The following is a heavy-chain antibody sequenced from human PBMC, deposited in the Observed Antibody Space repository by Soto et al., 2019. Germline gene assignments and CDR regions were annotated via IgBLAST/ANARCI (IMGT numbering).Heavy chain of an antibody. CDR2: ISSNGGST. CDR3: ACSIVATITDAFDI. D-gene: IGHD5-12*01. Sequence: EVQLVESGGGLVQPGGSLRLSCAASGFTFSSYAMHWVRQAPGKGLEYVSAISSNGGSTYYANSVKGRFTISRDNSKNTLYLQMGSLRAEDMAVYYCACSIVATITDAFDIWGQGTMVTVSS. V-gene: IGHV3-64*01. J-gene: IGHJ3*02. CDR1: GFTFSSYA.